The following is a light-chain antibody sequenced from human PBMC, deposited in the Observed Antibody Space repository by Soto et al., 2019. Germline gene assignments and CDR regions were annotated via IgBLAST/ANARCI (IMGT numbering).Light chain of an antibody. Sequence: DIKLTQSPPSLSASVGDRVTITCKASHDIGNSLNWYQHKPGKAPKLVIYDTYNLETEVPSRFSGSGSGTEFTLTISSLQSDDFAAYYCQQYNCYPRTFGQGTKVDI. CDR1: HDIGNS. CDR3: QQYNCYPRT. CDR2: DTY. J-gene: IGKJ1*01. V-gene: IGKV1-33*01.